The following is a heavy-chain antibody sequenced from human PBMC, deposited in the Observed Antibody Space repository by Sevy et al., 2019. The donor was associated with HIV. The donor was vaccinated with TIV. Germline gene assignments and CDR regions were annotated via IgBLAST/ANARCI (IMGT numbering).Heavy chain of an antibody. J-gene: IGHJ4*02. D-gene: IGHD6-19*01. CDR3: ARGGAVAGFDY. CDR1: GDSISSYY. CDR2: IYYSGST. V-gene: IGHV4-59*01. Sequence: SETLSLTCTVSGDSISSYYWSWIRQPPGKGLEWIGYIYYSGSTNYNPSLKSRVIISVDTSKNQFSLKLNSVTAADTAVYYCARGGAVAGFDYWGQGTLVTASS.